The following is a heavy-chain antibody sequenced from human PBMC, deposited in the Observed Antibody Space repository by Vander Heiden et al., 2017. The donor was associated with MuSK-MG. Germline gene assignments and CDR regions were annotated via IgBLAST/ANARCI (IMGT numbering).Heavy chain of an antibody. CDR2: ISGSGGST. D-gene: IGHD6-6*01. Sequence: EVQLLESGGGLVQPGGSLRLSCAASGFSFRRYAMNWVRHAPGKGLELVSAISGSGGSTYYADSVKGRFTISRDNSKNTLSLQMNSLRAEDTAVYYCAKDRRQTSQYYFDYWGQGILVTVSS. CDR1: GFSFRRYA. V-gene: IGHV3-23*01. CDR3: AKDRRQTSQYYFDY. J-gene: IGHJ4*02.